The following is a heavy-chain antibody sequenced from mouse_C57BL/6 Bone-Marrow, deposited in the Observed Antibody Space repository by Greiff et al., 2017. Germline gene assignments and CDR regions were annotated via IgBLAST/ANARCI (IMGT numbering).Heavy chain of an antibody. J-gene: IGHJ1*03. Sequence: QVQLQQSGPELVKPGASVKISCKASGYAFSSSWMNWVKQRPGKGLEWIGRIYPGDGDTNYNGKFKGKATLTADKSSSTAYMQLSSLTSEDSAVYFCANIYYYGRGYFDVWGTGTTVTVSS. CDR1: GYAFSSSW. V-gene: IGHV1-82*01. D-gene: IGHD1-1*01. CDR2: IYPGDGDT. CDR3: ANIYYYGRGYFDV.